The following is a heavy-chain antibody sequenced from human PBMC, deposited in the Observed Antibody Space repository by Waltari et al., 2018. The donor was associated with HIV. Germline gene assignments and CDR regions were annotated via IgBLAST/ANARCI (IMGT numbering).Heavy chain of an antibody. J-gene: IGHJ4*02. CDR3: ARELRFDIVFDY. V-gene: IGHV1-3*04. CDR1: KYTLASYG. D-gene: IGHD5-12*01. CDR2: INTGDGST. Sequence: QVQLVQSGAAMRKPGASVKVSCTASKYTLASYGIHWLRQAPGHRLEWMGWINTGDGSTKYSQKFQGRVTITRDTSASTAYMQLSSLRSEDTAIYYCARELRFDIVFDYWGQGTLVTVSS.